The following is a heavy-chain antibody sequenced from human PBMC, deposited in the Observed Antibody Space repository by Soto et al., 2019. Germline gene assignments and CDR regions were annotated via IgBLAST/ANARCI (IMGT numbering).Heavy chain of an antibody. CDR3: ARPHQLEPYYYYGMEV. V-gene: IGHV1-69*13. CDR2: IIPIFGTA. Sequence: SVKVSCKASGGTFSSYAISWVRQAPGQGLEWMGGIIPIFGTANYAQKFQGRVTITADESTSTAYMELSSLRSEDTAVYYCARPHQLEPYYYYGMEVWGKRTTVIFSS. D-gene: IGHD1-1*01. J-gene: IGHJ6*04. CDR1: GGTFSSYA.